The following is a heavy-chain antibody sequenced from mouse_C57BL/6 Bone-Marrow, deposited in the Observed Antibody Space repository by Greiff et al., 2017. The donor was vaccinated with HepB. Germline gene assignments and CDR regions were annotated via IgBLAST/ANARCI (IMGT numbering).Heavy chain of an antibody. D-gene: IGHD1-1*01. CDR2: IYPGDGDT. CDR3: AREGYYPCFAY. Sequence: VQLKESGPELVKPGASVKISCKASGYAFSSSWMNWVKQRPGKGLEWIGRIYPGDGDTNYNGKFKGKATLTADKSSSTAYMQLSSLTSEDSAVYFCAREGYYPCFAYWGQGTLVTVSA. V-gene: IGHV1-82*01. CDR1: GYAFSSSW. J-gene: IGHJ3*01.